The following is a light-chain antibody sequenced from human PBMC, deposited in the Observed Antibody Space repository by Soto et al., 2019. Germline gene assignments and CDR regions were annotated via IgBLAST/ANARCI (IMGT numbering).Light chain of an antibody. J-gene: IGKJ1*01. CDR3: MQGTHWPWT. V-gene: IGKV2-30*01. CDR2: QVS. CDR1: QSLEYSDGNTF. Sequence: DVVLTQSPLSLPVTLGQPASMSCRSSQSLEYSDGNTFLNWFHQRPGQSPRHLIYQVSNRDSGVPDRFTGSGSGTDFTLRISRVEAEDVGLYFCMQGTHWPWTFGQGTKVEI.